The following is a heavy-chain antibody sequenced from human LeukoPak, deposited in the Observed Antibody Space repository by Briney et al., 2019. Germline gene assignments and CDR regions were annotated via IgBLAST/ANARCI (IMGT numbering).Heavy chain of an antibody. CDR3: AKPPYDFWSGYSFDY. J-gene: IGHJ4*02. D-gene: IGHD3-3*01. V-gene: IGHV3-23*01. Sequence: PGGSLRLSCAASGFTFSDFYMSWVRQAPGKGLEWVSAISGSGGSTYYADSVKGRFTISRDNSKNTLYLQMNSLRAEDTAVYYCAKPPYDFWSGYSFDYWGQGTLVTVSS. CDR2: ISGSGGST. CDR1: GFTFSDFY.